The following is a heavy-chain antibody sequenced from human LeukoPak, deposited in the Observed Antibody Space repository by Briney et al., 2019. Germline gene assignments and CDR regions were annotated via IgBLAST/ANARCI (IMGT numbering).Heavy chain of an antibody. CDR1: GGSISSYY. CDR2: IYYSGST. CDR3: ATAPNRYYFDY. D-gene: IGHD3-16*02. J-gene: IGHJ4*02. Sequence: PSVTLSLTCTVSGGSISSYYWSWIRQPPGKGLEWIGYIYYSGSTNYNPSLKSRVTISVDTSKNQFSLKLSSVTAADTAVYYCATAPNRYYFDYWGQGTLVTVSS. V-gene: IGHV4-59*01.